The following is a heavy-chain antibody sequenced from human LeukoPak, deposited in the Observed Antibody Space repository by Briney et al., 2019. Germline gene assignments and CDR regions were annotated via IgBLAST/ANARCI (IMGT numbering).Heavy chain of an antibody. CDR2: IYSGGST. CDR1: GFTVSSNY. D-gene: IGHD4-17*01. Sequence: GGSLRLSCAASGFTVSSNYMSWVRQAPGKGLEWVSVIYSGGSTYYADSVKGRFTISRDNSKNTLYLQMNSLRAEDTAVYYCARYVYGDEFDYWGQGTLVTVSS. V-gene: IGHV3-66*01. J-gene: IGHJ4*02. CDR3: ARYVYGDEFDY.